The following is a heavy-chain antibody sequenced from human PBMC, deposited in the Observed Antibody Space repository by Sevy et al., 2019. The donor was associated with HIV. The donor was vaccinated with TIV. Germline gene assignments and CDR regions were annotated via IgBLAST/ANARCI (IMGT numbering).Heavy chain of an antibody. V-gene: IGHV1-69*04. D-gene: IGHD3-16*01. J-gene: IGHJ6*02. Sequence: ASVKASCKASGGTFSSYAISWVRQAPGQGLEWMGRIIPILGIANYAQKFQGRVTITADKSTSTAYMELSSLRSEDTAVYYCGGGGGHEDYYYGMDVWGQGTTVTVSS. CDR1: GGTFSSYA. CDR2: IIPILGIA. CDR3: GGGGGHEDYYYGMDV.